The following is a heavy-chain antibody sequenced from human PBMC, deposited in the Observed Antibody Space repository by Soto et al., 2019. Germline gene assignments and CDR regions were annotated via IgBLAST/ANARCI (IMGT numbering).Heavy chain of an antibody. CDR1: GGSISSSNYY. D-gene: IGHD3-10*01. Sequence: LSLTCTVSGGSISSSNYYWGWVRQSPIKGLEWIGSISDSGSTYYNPSLKSRVIISVDTSKNQFSLKLSSVTAADTAVYYCARRAVRGIIVDAFDVWGQGTMVTVSS. CDR2: ISDSGST. V-gene: IGHV4-39*01. J-gene: IGHJ3*01. CDR3: ARRAVRGIIVDAFDV.